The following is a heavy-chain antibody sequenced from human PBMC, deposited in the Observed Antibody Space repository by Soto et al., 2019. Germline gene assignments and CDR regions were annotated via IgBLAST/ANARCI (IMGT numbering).Heavy chain of an antibody. J-gene: IGHJ4*02. CDR3: TRDLVGYGGGFDC. CDR1: GFAFSSYT. CDR2: ISYDGNNK. Sequence: PGGSLRLSCAASGFAFSSYTMHWVRQAPGNGLEWVAVISYDGNNKFYADSVKGRFTISRDNSKNTLYLQLNSLRPEDTAVYFCTRDLVGYGGGFDCWGQGTLVTVSS. D-gene: IGHD2-21*01. V-gene: IGHV3-30-3*01.